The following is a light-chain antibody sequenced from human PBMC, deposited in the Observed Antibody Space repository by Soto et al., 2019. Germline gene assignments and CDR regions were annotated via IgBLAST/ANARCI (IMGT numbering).Light chain of an antibody. V-gene: IGKV1-5*01. CDR1: QTISRL. CDR2: TAS. Sequence: DIQMTQSPSTLSASVGDTFTITCRASQTISRLLAWYHQKPGKAPRLLIYTASTLESGVPSRFSASGSGTEFTLTISSLHPDDFATYYCQEYNNYWTFGQGTKVDIK. CDR3: QEYNNYWT. J-gene: IGKJ1*01.